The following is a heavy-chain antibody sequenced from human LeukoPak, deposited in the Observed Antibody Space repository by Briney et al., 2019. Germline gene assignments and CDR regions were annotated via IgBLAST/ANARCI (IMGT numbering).Heavy chain of an antibody. CDR1: GGSISSSSYY. CDR2: IYYSGST. D-gene: IGHD3-22*01. V-gene: IGHV4-39*07. CDR3: ARDRTYYYDSSGSGAFDI. J-gene: IGHJ3*02. Sequence: PSETLSLTCTVSGGSISSSSYYWGWIRQPPGKGLEWIVSIYYSGSTYYNPSLKSRVTISVDTSKNQFSLKLSSVTAADTAVYYCARDRTYYYDSSGSGAFDIWGQGTMVTVSS.